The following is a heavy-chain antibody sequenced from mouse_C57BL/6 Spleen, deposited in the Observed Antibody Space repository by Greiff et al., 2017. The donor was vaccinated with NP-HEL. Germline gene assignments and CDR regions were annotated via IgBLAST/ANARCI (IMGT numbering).Heavy chain of an antibody. CDR1: GYAFSSSW. J-gene: IGHJ2*01. V-gene: IGHV1-82*01. CDR2: IYPGDGDT. D-gene: IGHD4-1*01. Sequence: QVQLQQSGPELVKPGASVKISCKASGYAFSSSWMNWVKQRPGKGLEWIGRIYPGDGDTNYNGKFKGKATLTADKSSSTAYMQLSSLTSEDSAVYFCARSPLDWGFDYWGQGTTLTVSS. CDR3: ARSPLDWGFDY.